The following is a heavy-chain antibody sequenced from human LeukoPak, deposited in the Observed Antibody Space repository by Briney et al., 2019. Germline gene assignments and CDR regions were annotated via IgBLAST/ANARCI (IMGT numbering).Heavy chain of an antibody. V-gene: IGHV3-30-3*01. CDR1: GFTFSSYA. CDR2: ISYDGSNK. Sequence: PGGSLRLSCAASGFTFSSYAMHWVRQAPGKGLEWVAVISYDGSNKYYADSVKGRFTISRDNSKNTLYLQMNSLRAEDTAVYYCARQSSSWYSGCHHWGQGTLVTVSS. D-gene: IGHD6-13*01. J-gene: IGHJ4*02. CDR3: ARQSSSWYSGCHH.